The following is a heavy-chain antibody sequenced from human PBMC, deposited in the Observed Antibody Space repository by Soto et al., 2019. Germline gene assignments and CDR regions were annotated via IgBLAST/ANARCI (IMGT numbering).Heavy chain of an antibody. V-gene: IGHV3-53*01. CDR3: ARAPRYCSSTSCDY. CDR1: GFTVSSNY. Sequence: LRLSCAASGFTVSSNYTSWVRQAPGKGLEWVSVIYSGGSTYYADSVKGRFTISRDNSKNTLYLQMNSLRAEDTAVYYCARAPRYCSSTSCDYWGQGTLVTVSS. CDR2: IYSGGST. J-gene: IGHJ4*02. D-gene: IGHD2-2*01.